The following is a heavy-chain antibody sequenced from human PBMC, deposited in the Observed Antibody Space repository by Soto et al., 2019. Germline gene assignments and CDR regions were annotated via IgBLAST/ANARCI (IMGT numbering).Heavy chain of an antibody. CDR3: ARDLLAPLVATAMPYYRDV. J-gene: IGHJ6*03. V-gene: IGHV3-48*01. CDR1: GFTFGSYS. D-gene: IGHD2-21*02. Sequence: EVQLVESGGGLVQPGGSLRLSCAASGFTFGSYSMNWVRQAPGKGLEWVSFILSSSGVIYYADSVKGRFTISRDNAKNSLYVQMNSLRAEDTAVYYWARDLLAPLVATAMPYYRDVWGKGTTVTVSS. CDR2: ILSSSGVI.